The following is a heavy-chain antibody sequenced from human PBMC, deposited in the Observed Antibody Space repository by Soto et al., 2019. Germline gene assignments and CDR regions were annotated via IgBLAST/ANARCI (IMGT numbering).Heavy chain of an antibody. Sequence: QVQLVESGGGVVQPGRSLRLSCAASGFTFSSYGMHWVRQAPGKGLEWVAVISYDGSNKYYADSVKGRFTISRDNSKNTLYLQMNSLRAEDTAVYYCAKDLSDGYNYYCYGMCVWGQGTTVTVSS. D-gene: IGHD5-12*01. CDR2: ISYDGSNK. CDR3: AKDLSDGYNYYCYGMCV. J-gene: IGHJ6*02. CDR1: GFTFSSYG. V-gene: IGHV3-30*18.